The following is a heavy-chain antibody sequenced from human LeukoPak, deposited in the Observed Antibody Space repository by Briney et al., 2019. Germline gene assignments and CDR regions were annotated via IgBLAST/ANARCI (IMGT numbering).Heavy chain of an antibody. V-gene: IGHV4-34*01. CDR3: ARWQPGYSYGYRNNWFDP. J-gene: IGHJ5*02. CDR1: GGSFSGYY. D-gene: IGHD5-18*01. CDR2: INHSGST. Sequence: SETLSLTCAVYGGSFSGYYWSWIRQPPGKGLEWIGEINHSGSTNYNPSLKSRVTISVDTSKNQFSLKLSSVTAADTAVYYCARWQPGYSYGYRNNWFDPWGQGTLVTVSS.